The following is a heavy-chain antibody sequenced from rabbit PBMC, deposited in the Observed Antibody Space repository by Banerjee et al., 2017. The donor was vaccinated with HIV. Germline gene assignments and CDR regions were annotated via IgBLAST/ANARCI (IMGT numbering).Heavy chain of an antibody. CDR1: GFDFSSNA. CDR3: ARSVSGSGSYIGYFNL. CDR2: IHSGDGST. Sequence: QEQLVESGGGLVKPEGSLTLTCKASGFDFSSNAMCWVRQAPGKGLELIACIHSGDGSTYYASWAKGRFTISKTSSTTVTLQMTSLTAADTATYFCARSVSGSGSYIGYFNLWGPGTLVTVS. D-gene: IGHD1-1*01. J-gene: IGHJ4*01. V-gene: IGHV1S47*01.